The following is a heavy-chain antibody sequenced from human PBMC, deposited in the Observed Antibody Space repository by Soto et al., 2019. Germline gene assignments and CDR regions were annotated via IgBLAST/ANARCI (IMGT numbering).Heavy chain of an antibody. Sequence: QVQLVQSGAEVKKPGSSVKVSCKASGGTFSSYTISWVRQAPGQGLEWMGRIIPILGIANYAQKFQGRVTITEDKSTSTACMELSSLRSEDTAVYHCARGDYDSSGYLYFQHWGQGTLVTVSS. J-gene: IGHJ1*01. V-gene: IGHV1-69*02. CDR1: GGTFSSYT. CDR2: IIPILGIA. D-gene: IGHD3-22*01. CDR3: ARGDYDSSGYLYFQH.